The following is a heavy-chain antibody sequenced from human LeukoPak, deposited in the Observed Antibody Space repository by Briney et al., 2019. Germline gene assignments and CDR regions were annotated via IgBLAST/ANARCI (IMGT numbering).Heavy chain of an antibody. D-gene: IGHD3-22*01. CDR2: IWCDGSSK. CDR1: GFTFSSYG. Sequence: PGGSLRLSCAASGFTFSSYGMHWVCQAPGKGLEWVSVIWCDGSSKYYADSAKGRFSISRDNSKNTLYLQMNSLRAEDTAVYYCARGGSNGYYVDSWGQGTLVTVSS. V-gene: IGHV3-33*01. CDR3: ARGGSNGYYVDS. J-gene: IGHJ4*02.